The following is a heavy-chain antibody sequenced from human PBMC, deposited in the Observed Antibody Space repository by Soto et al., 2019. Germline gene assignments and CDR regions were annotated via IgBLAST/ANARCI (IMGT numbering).Heavy chain of an antibody. CDR3: ARDRSSSWYIGYYYGMDV. V-gene: IGHV3-30-3*01. D-gene: IGHD6-13*01. CDR1: GFTFSSYA. J-gene: IGHJ6*02. Sequence: ESGGGVVQPGRSLRLSCAASGFTFSSYAMHWVRQAPGKGLEWVAVISYDGSNKYYADSVKGRFTISRDNSKNTLYLQMNSLRAEDTAVYYCARDRSSSWYIGYYYGMDVWGQGTTVTVSS. CDR2: ISYDGSNK.